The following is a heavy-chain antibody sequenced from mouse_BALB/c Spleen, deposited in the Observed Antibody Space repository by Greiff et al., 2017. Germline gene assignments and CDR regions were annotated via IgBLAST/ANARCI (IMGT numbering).Heavy chain of an antibody. CDR1: GFTFSDYY. J-gene: IGHJ3*01. CDR3: ARDEGNPFAY. Sequence: EVKLMASGGGLVKPGGSLKLSCAASGFTFSDYYMYWVRQTPEKRLEWVATISDGGSYTYYPDSVKGRFTISRDNAKNNLYLQMSSLKSEDTAMYYCARDEGNPFAYWGQGTLVTGSA. V-gene: IGHV5-4*02. CDR2: ISDGGSYT. D-gene: IGHD2-1*01.